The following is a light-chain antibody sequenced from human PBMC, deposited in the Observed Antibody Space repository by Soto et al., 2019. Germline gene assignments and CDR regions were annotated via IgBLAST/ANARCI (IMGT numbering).Light chain of an antibody. CDR1: QSVSSN. J-gene: IGKJ5*01. V-gene: IGKV3-15*01. Sequence: IVMTQSPGTLSVSPGERATLSCRASQSVSSNLAWYQQRPGQPPRLLIYGASTRATGIPARFSGSGSGTEFTLTISSLQSEDFALYYCQQYNKWPLITFGQGTRLEIK. CDR3: QQYNKWPLIT. CDR2: GAS.